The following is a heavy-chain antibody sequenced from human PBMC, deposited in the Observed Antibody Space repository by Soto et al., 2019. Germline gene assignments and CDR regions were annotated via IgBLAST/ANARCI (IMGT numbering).Heavy chain of an antibody. D-gene: IGHD2-21*01. CDR3: ASSHCGGGGEAYDYDGMDD. CDR1: GYTFTSYA. Sequence: QVQLVQSGAEVKKPGASVKVSCKASGYTFTSYAMHWVRQAPGQRLEWMGWINAGNGNTKYSQKFQGRVTITRDTAXTXANXALSSLRSEETAAYYCASSHCGGGGEAYDYDGMDDWGQGTAVTVSS. V-gene: IGHV1-3*01. CDR2: INAGNGNT. J-gene: IGHJ6*02.